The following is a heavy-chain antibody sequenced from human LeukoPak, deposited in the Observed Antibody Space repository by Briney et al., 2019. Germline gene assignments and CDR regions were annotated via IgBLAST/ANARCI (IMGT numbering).Heavy chain of an antibody. J-gene: IGHJ4*02. Sequence: GGSLRLSCAASGFTFSSYEMNWVRQAPGKGLEWVSYISSSGSTIYYADSVKGRFTISRDNAKNSLYLQMNSLRAEETAVYYCARDSDRYYYDSSGYYDYWGQGTLVTVSS. CDR2: ISSSGSTI. D-gene: IGHD3-22*01. CDR3: ARDSDRYYYDSSGYYDY. V-gene: IGHV3-48*03. CDR1: GFTFSSYE.